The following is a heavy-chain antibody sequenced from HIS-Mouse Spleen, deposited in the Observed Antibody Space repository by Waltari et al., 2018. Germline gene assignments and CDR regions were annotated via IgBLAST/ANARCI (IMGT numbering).Heavy chain of an antibody. CDR3: ARVYSSSWRGFDY. J-gene: IGHJ4*02. V-gene: IGHV1-2*02. D-gene: IGHD6-6*01. Sequence: QVQLVQSGAEVKKPGASVKVSCKASGYTFTGYYMHWVRQAPGQGLEWMGWINPNSGGTNYGPKFKGRVTMTRDTSISTAYMELSRLRSDDTAVYYCARVYSSSWRGFDYWGQGTLVTVSS. CDR2: INPNSGGT. CDR1: GYTFTGYY.